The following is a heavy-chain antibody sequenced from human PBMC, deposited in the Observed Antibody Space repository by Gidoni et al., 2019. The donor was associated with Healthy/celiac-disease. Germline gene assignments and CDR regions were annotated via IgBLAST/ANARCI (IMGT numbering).Heavy chain of an antibody. CDR2: ISGRGGST. J-gene: IGHJ4*02. CDR1: GFTFSSYA. D-gene: IGHD4-17*01. CDR3: ASETTVTTSSYYFDY. Sequence: ELPLLVSGGGLVQLGVSLRLSCAASGFTFSSYAMSWVRQDPGKGLEWVSAISGRGGSTYYADSVKGRFTISRDNSKNTLYLQMNSLRAEDTAVYYCASETTVTTSSYYFDYWGQGTLVTVSS. V-gene: IGHV3-23*01.